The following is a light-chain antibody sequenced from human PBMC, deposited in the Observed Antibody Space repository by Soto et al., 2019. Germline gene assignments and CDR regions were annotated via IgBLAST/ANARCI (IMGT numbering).Light chain of an antibody. J-gene: IGKJ4*01. V-gene: IGKV1-27*01. CDR3: QQYGSSPLT. Sequence: QHKTGKLPKVLIYAASTLQSGVPSRFSGSGSGTDFTLTISRLEPEDFAVFYCQQYGSSPLTFGGGTKVDIK. CDR2: AAS.